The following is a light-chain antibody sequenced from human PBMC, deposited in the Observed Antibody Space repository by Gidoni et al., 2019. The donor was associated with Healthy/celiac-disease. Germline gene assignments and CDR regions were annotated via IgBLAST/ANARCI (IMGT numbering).Light chain of an antibody. CDR1: SSNIGRNY. Sequence: QSVLTQPPQASGTPGQRVTISCSGSSSNIGRNYVYWYQQLPGTAPKLLIYSNNQRPSGVPDRFSGSKSGTSASLAISGLRSEDEADYYCAAWDDSLSVVVFGGGTKLTVL. V-gene: IGLV1-47*02. CDR2: SNN. CDR3: AAWDDSLSVVV. J-gene: IGLJ2*01.